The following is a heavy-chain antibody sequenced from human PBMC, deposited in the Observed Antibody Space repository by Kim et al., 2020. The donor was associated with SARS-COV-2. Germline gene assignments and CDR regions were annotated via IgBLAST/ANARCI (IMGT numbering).Heavy chain of an antibody. D-gene: IGHD3-3*01. CDR1: GYTFTGYY. Sequence: ASVKVSCKASGYTFTGYYMHWVRQAPGQGLEWMGWINPNSGGTNYAQKFQGRVTMTRDTSISTAYMELSRLRSDDTAVYYCARGTIFGVVTNYYYYMDVWGKGTTVTVSS. CDR2: INPNSGGT. V-gene: IGHV1-2*02. J-gene: IGHJ6*03. CDR3: ARGTIFGVVTNYYYYMDV.